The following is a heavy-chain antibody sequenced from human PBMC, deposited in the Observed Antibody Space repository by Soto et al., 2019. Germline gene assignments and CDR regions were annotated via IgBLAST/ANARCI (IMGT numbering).Heavy chain of an antibody. J-gene: IGHJ4*02. V-gene: IGHV4-39*01. Sequence: SETLSLTCTVSGGSISRSSYYWGCIRQAQGMELEWIGSTYYSGSTYYNPSLKSRVTISVDTSKNQFSLKPSSVTAADTAVYYCARLRISVIVVVITPSHFDYWGQGTLVTVSS. CDR3: ARLRISVIVVVITPSHFDY. CDR2: TYYSGST. D-gene: IGHD3-22*01. CDR1: GGSISRSSYY.